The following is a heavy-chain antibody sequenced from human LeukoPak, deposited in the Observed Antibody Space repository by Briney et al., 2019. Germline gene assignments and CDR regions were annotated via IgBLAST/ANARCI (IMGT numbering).Heavy chain of an antibody. V-gene: IGHV1-69*05. CDR1: GGTFSSYA. D-gene: IGHD3-22*01. Sequence: GASVKVSCKASGGTFSSYAISWVRQAPGQGLEWMGRIIPIFGTANYAQKFQGRVTITTDESTSTAYMELSSLRSEDTAVYYCASEAWGYYDSSGYFDYWGQGTLVTVSS. J-gene: IGHJ4*02. CDR3: ASEAWGYYDSSGYFDY. CDR2: IIPIFGTA.